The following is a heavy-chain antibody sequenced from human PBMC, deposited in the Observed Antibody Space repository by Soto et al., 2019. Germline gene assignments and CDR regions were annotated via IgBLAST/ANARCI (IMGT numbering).Heavy chain of an antibody. Sequence: QVQLVQSGAEVKKPGASVKVSCKASGHTFAKYGITWVRQAPGQGFEWMGWISAYNGNTRYAQKFRGRVTMTTDTSTTTAYMELRSLISDDTAVYYCARSGGGNYWGNWFDPWGQGTLVTVSS. CDR3: ARSGGGNYWGNWFDP. V-gene: IGHV1-18*01. CDR2: ISAYNGNT. CDR1: GHTFAKYG. J-gene: IGHJ5*02. D-gene: IGHD7-27*01.